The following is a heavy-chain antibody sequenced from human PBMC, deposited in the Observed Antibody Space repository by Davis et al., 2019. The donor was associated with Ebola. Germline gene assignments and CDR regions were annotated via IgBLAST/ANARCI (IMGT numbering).Heavy chain of an antibody. V-gene: IGHV4-34*01. CDR3: ARNRIAGSSSFYYYYGMDV. D-gene: IGHD6-6*01. CDR1: GGSFSGYY. J-gene: IGHJ6*02. Sequence: MPGGSLRLSCAVYGGSFSGYYWSWIRQPPGKGLEWIGEINHSGSTNYNPSLKSRVTISVDTSKNQFSLKLSSVTAADTAVYYCARNRIAGSSSFYYYYGMDVWGQGTTVTVSS. CDR2: INHSGST.